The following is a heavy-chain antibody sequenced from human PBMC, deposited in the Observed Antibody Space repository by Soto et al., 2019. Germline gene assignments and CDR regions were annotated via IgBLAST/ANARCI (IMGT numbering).Heavy chain of an antibody. V-gene: IGHV1-58*01. J-gene: IGHJ4*02. CDR2: IVVGSGNT. D-gene: IGHD1-26*01. CDR3: AADLFVGATQRAGY. Sequence: GASVKVSCKASGFTFTSSAVQWVRQARGQRLEWIGWIVVGSGNTNYAQKFQERVTITRDMSTSTAYMELSSLRSEDTAVYYCAADLFVGATQRAGYWGQGTLVTVSS. CDR1: GFTFTSSA.